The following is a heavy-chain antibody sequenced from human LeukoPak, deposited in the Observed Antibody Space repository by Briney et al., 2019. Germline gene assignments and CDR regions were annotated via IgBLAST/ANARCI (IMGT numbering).Heavy chain of an antibody. CDR3: AKASYSSSWAPQKSLDY. Sequence: GRSLRLSCAASGFTFSSYGMHWVRQAPGKGLEWVAVISYDGSNKYYADSVKGRFTISRDNSKNTLYLQMNSLRAEDTAVYYCAKASYSSSWAPQKSLDYWGQGTLVTVSS. CDR2: ISYDGSNK. V-gene: IGHV3-30*18. CDR1: GFTFSSYG. J-gene: IGHJ4*02. D-gene: IGHD6-13*01.